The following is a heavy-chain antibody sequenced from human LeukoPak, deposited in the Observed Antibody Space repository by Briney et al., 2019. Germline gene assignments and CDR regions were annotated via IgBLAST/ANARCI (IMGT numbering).Heavy chain of an antibody. Sequence: GGSLRLSCAASGFTFSSYAMSWVRQAPGKGLEWVSAISGSGGSTYHADSVKGRFTISRDNSKNTLYLQMNSLRAEDTAVYYCAKTVHMATISHDYWGQGTLVTVSS. CDR1: GFTFSSYA. V-gene: IGHV3-23*01. D-gene: IGHD5-24*01. CDR2: ISGSGGST. CDR3: AKTVHMATISHDY. J-gene: IGHJ4*02.